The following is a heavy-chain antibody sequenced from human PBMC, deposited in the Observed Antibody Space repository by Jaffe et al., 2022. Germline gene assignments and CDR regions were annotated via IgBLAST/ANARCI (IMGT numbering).Heavy chain of an antibody. J-gene: IGHJ3*02. CDR1: GGSISSGSYY. CDR2: IYTSGST. D-gene: IGHD3-10*01. V-gene: IGHV4-61*02. Sequence: QVQLQESGPGLVKPSQTLSLTCTVSGGSISSGSYYWSWIRQPAGKGLEWIGRIYTSGSTNYNPSLKSRVTISVDTSKNQFSLKLSSVTAADTAVYYCARDLLPPMVRGVKSAFDIWGQGTMVTVSS. CDR3: ARDLLPPMVRGVKSAFDI.